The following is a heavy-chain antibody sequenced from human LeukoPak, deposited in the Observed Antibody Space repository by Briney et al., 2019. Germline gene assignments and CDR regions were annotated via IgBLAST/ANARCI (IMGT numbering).Heavy chain of an antibody. D-gene: IGHD3-22*01. CDR1: GYTFTSYY. CDR2: INPSGGST. J-gene: IGHJ4*02. Sequence: ASVKVSCKASGYTFTSYYVHWVRQAPGQGLEWMGIINPSGGSTSYAQKFQGRVTMTRDTSTSTVYMELSSLRSEDTAVYYCARVWGSGYLDYWGQGTLVTVSS. V-gene: IGHV1-46*01. CDR3: ARVWGSGYLDY.